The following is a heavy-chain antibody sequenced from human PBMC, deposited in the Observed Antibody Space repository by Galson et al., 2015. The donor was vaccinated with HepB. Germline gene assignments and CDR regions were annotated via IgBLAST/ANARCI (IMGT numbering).Heavy chain of an antibody. V-gene: IGHV3-49*03. D-gene: IGHD1-26*01. CDR1: GFTFGDYA. CDR3: KWESLGDAFDI. CDR2: IRSKAYGGTT. Sequence: SLRLSCAASGFTFGDYAMSWFRQAPGKGLEWVGFIRSKAYGGTTEYAASVKGRFTISRDDSKSIAYLQMNSLKTEDTAVYYCKWESLGDAFDIWGQGTMVTVSS. J-gene: IGHJ3*02.